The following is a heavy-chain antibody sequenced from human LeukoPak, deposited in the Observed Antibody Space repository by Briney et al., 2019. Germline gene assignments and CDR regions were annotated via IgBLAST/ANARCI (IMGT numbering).Heavy chain of an antibody. CDR3: ARAETVEEWFDP. Sequence: ASVKVSCKASGYTFTSYGISWVRQAPGQGLEWMGWISAYNGNTNYAQKLQGRVTMITDTSTSTAYMELRSLRSDDTAVYYCARAETVEEWFDPWGQGTLVTVSS. CDR1: GYTFTSYG. J-gene: IGHJ5*02. V-gene: IGHV1-18*01. CDR2: ISAYNGNT.